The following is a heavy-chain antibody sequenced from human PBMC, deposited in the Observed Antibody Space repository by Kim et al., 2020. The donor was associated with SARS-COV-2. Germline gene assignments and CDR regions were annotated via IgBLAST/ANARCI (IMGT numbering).Heavy chain of an antibody. V-gene: IGHV3-53*04. CDR3: ARGAAPPTYNWFDP. Sequence: GGSLRLSCAASGFTVSSNYMSWVRQAPGKGLEWVSVIYSGGSTYYADSVKGRFTISRHNSKNTLYLQMNSLRAEDTAVYYCARGAAPPTYNWFDPWGQGTLVTVSS. J-gene: IGHJ5*02. CDR1: GFTVSSNY. CDR2: IYSGGST. D-gene: IGHD6-25*01.